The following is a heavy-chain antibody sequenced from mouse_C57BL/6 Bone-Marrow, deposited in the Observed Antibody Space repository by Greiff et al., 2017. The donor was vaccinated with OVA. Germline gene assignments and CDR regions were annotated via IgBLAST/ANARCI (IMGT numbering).Heavy chain of an antibody. CDR3: ASSPTDWYFDV. J-gene: IGHJ1*03. CDR2: INPSSGYT. Sequence: QVQLQQSGAELAKPGASVKLSCKASGYTFTSYWMHWVKQRPGQGLEWIGYINPSSGYTKYNQKFKDKATLTADKSSSTAYMQLSSLTYEDSAVYYCASSPTDWYFDVWGTGTTVTVSS. V-gene: IGHV1-7*01. CDR1: GYTFTSYW. D-gene: IGHD1-1*01.